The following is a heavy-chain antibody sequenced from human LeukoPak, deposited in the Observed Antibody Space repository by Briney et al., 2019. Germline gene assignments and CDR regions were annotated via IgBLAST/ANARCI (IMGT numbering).Heavy chain of an antibody. D-gene: IGHD6-19*01. Sequence: PGGSLRLSCAASGFTFSTYWMSWVRQAPGKGLEWVANIKQDGSEKYYVDSVKGRFTISRDKAKNLLYLQMNSLRAEDTAVYYCARDGSGWSGIDYWGQGSLVTVSS. CDR2: IKQDGSEK. J-gene: IGHJ4*02. V-gene: IGHV3-7*01. CDR1: GFTFSTYW. CDR3: ARDGSGWSGIDY.